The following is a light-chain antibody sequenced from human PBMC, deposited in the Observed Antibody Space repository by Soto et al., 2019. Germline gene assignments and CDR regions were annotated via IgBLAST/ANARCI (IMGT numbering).Light chain of an antibody. CDR1: QNIDSW. Sequence: DIQVTQSPSTLSASVGDRVTISCRASQNIDSWLAWYQQKPGKAPKLLIYDASSLESGVPSRFSGSGSGTEFTLTISSLQADDFATYYCQQYNSYPYSFGPGTKVDIK. V-gene: IGKV1-5*01. CDR2: DAS. CDR3: QQYNSYPYS. J-gene: IGKJ3*01.